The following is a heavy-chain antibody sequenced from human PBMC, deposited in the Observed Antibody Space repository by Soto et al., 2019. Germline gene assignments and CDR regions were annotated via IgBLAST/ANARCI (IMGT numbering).Heavy chain of an antibody. Sequence: GGSLRLSCVGSGFTFSSFEMNWVRQTPGKGLEWLSYIGRSGEAIYYADSVKGRFTISRDNAKSSLFLQMTGLRDEDTGIYYCARDSRGGAARRPTFYYWGRGTLVTVSS. CDR3: ARDSRGGAARRPTFYY. CDR1: GFTFSSFE. V-gene: IGHV3-48*03. CDR2: IGRSGEAI. J-gene: IGHJ4*02. D-gene: IGHD6-6*01.